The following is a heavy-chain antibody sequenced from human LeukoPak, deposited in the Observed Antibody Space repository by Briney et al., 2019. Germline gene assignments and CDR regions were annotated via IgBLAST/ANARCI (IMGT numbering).Heavy chain of an antibody. D-gene: IGHD5-24*01. CDR3: ARNRDGYNSFDY. J-gene: IGHJ4*02. CDR2: IYYSGST. V-gene: IGHV4-59*11. Sequence: SETLSLTCSISGGSIISHYYSWIRQSPGKGLEWIGYIYYSGSTNYNPSLKSRVTISIDTSKNHFSLKLSSVTAADTAVYYCARNRDGYNSFDYWGQGTLVTVSS. CDR1: GGSIISHY.